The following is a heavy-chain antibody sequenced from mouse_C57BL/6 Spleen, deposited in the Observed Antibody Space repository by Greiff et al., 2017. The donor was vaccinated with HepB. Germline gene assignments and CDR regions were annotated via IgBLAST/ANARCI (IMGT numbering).Heavy chain of an antibody. V-gene: IGHV1-64*01. CDR3: ARSGYYSKTYYAMDY. Sequence: QVQLQQPGAELVKPGASVKLSCKASGYTFTSYWMHWVKQRPGQGLEWIGMIHPNSGSTNYNEKFKSKATLTVDKSSSTAYMQLSSLTSEDSAVYYCARSGYYSKTYYAMDYWGQGTSVTVSS. D-gene: IGHD2-5*01. J-gene: IGHJ4*01. CDR2: IHPNSGST. CDR1: GYTFTSYW.